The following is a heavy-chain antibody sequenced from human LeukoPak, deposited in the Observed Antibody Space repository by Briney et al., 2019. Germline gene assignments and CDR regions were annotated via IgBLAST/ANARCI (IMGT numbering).Heavy chain of an antibody. CDR1: GGSISSSSYY. D-gene: IGHD3-9*01. J-gene: IGHJ3*02. Sequence: SETLSLTCTVSGGSISSSSYYWGWIRQPPGKGLEWIGSIYYSGNTYYNPSLKSRVTISVDTSKNQFSLKLSSVTAADTAVYYCARHPRRYFGPADIWGQRTMVTVSS. CDR3: ARHPRRYFGPADI. CDR2: IYYSGNT. V-gene: IGHV4-39*01.